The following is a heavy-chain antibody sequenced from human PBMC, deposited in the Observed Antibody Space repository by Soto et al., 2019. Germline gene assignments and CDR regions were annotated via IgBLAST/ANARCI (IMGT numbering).Heavy chain of an antibody. CDR3: AKSPTGTTRSGYFDY. Sequence: GGSLRLSCAASGFTFSSYAMSWVRQAPGKGLEWVSAISGSGGSTYYADSVKGRFTISRDNSKNTLYLQMNSLRAEDTAVYYCAKSPTGTTRSGYFDYWGQGTLVTVSS. CDR1: GFTFSSYA. D-gene: IGHD1-7*01. V-gene: IGHV3-23*01. CDR2: ISGSGGST. J-gene: IGHJ4*02.